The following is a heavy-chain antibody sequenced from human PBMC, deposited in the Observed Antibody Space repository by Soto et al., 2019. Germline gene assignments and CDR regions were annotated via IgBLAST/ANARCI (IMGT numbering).Heavy chain of an antibody. CDR2: ITNTGGDT. J-gene: IGHJ4*02. CDR1: GFTFSSNA. CDR3: ARASGESYPGSRVFDS. Sequence: GGSLRLSCAASGFTFSSNAMSWVRQAPGKGLEWVSVITNTGGDTVYADSVKGRFTMSRDNSKNILYLQMNSLRVEDTAIYYCARASGESYPGSRVFDSWGQGTQVTASS. D-gene: IGHD3-10*01. V-gene: IGHV3-23*01.